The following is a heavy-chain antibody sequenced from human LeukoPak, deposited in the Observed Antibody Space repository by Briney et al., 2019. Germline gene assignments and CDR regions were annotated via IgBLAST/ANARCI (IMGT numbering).Heavy chain of an antibody. CDR2: IWYNGSNK. V-gene: IGHV3-33*08. Sequence: GGSLRLSCAASGFKFSIYWISWVRQAPGKGLEWVAIIWYNGSNKNYADSVKGRFTISRDNSKNTLYLEMNSLRAEDTAIYHCAREGDTAYFDYWGQGTLVTVSS. CDR3: AREGDTAYFDY. J-gene: IGHJ4*02. D-gene: IGHD3-16*01. CDR1: GFKFSIYW.